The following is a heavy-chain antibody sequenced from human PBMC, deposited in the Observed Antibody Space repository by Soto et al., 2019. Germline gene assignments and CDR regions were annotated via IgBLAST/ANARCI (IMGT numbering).Heavy chain of an antibody. Sequence: QVQLVQSGAEVKKPGSSVKVSCKASGGTFSSYAISWVRQAPGQGLEWMGGIIPISGTANYAQKFQGRVTITADESTSTAYMELSSLRSEDTAVYYCARSQGSSTCLEIYYYYYGMDVWGQGTTVTVSS. V-gene: IGHV1-69*01. CDR3: ARSQGSSTCLEIYYYYYGMDV. J-gene: IGHJ6*02. CDR1: GGTFSSYA. CDR2: IIPISGTA. D-gene: IGHD2-2*01.